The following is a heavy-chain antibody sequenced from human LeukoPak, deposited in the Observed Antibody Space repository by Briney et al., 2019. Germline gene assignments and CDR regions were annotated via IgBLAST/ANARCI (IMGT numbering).Heavy chain of an antibody. CDR3: ARDLFSSSWSYYYYYGMDV. J-gene: IGHJ6*02. CDR1: GFTFSSYS. Sequence: GGSLRLSCAASGFTFSSYSMNWVRQAPGKGLEWVSSISSSSSYIYYADSVKGRFTISRDNAKNSLYLQMNSLRAEYTAVYYCARDLFSSSWSYYYYYGMDVWGQGTTVTVSS. CDR2: ISSSSSYI. V-gene: IGHV3-21*01. D-gene: IGHD6-13*01.